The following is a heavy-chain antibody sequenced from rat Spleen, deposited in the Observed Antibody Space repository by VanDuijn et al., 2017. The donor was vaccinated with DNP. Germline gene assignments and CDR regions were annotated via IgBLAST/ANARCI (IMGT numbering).Heavy chain of an antibody. CDR3: TRGDYGGNWFAY. D-gene: IGHD1-11*01. CDR2: ISYEGSST. V-gene: IGHV5-22*01. J-gene: IGHJ3*01. Sequence: EVQLVESGGGLVQPGRSLKLSCAASGFTFSDYYMAWVRQAPKKGLEWVASISYEGSSTYYGDSVKGRFTISRDNAKSTLYLQMNSRRSEDTATYYCTRGDYGGNWFAYWGQGTLVTVSS. CDR1: GFTFSDYY.